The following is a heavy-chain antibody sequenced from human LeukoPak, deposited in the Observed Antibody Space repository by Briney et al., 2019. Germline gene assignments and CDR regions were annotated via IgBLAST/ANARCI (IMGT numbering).Heavy chain of an antibody. CDR2: IIPILGIA. V-gene: IGHV1-69*04. CDR1: RGTFSSYA. CDR3: ASRFAPLRYDSSGYYVDAFDI. J-gene: IGHJ3*02. D-gene: IGHD3-22*01. Sequence: GASVKVSCKASRGTFSSYAISWVRQAPGQGLEWMGRIIPILGIANYAQKFQGRVTITADKSTSTAYMELSSLRSEDTAVYYCASRFAPLRYDSSGYYVDAFDIWGQGTMVTVSS.